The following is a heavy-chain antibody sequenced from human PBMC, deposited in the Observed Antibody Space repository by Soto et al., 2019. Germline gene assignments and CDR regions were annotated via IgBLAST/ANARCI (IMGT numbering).Heavy chain of an antibody. Sequence: SETLSLTCSVSGDSISTVDYFWAWIRQPPGQALEYIGYIYKSATTYYNPSFEGRVAISLDTSKSHFSLNVASVTAADTAVYFCARGRYCLTGRCFPNWFDSWGQGTLVTVSS. CDR3: ARGRYCLTGRCFPNWFDS. CDR1: GDSISTVDYF. D-gene: IGHD2-15*01. CDR2: IYKSATT. J-gene: IGHJ5*01. V-gene: IGHV4-30-4*01.